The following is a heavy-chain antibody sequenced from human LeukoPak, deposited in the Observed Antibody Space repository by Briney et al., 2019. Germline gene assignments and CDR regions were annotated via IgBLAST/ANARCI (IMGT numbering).Heavy chain of an antibody. D-gene: IGHD4-23*01. V-gene: IGHV1-18*01. J-gene: IGHJ4*02. CDR3: ARALYGGNEEFDY. Sequence: ASVKVSCKASGYTFTSYGINWVRQAPGQGPEWMGWISAYNGNTKYAQNLQGRVTMTTDTSTSTAYMELSSLRSEDTAVYYCARALYGGNEEFDYWGQGTLVTVSS. CDR2: ISAYNGNT. CDR1: GYTFTSYG.